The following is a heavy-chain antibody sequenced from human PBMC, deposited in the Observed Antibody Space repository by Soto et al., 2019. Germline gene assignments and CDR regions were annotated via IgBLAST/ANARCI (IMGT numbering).Heavy chain of an antibody. J-gene: IGHJ4*02. CDR1: EYSFTSYW. D-gene: IGHD3-22*01. Sequence: LTVSCKGSEYSFTSYWSGWVRQMPGKGLEWMGIIYPGDSDTRYSPSFQGQVTISADKSISTAYLQWSSLKASDTAMYYCARFDSSGYYVSDYWGQGTLVTVSS. CDR3: ARFDSSGYYVSDY. CDR2: IYPGDSDT. V-gene: IGHV5-51*01.